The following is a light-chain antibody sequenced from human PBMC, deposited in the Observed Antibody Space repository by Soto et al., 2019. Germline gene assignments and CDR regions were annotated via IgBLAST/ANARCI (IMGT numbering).Light chain of an antibody. CDR3: HGQQYGFSSTYT. CDR1: QSVSVKY. CDR2: GGS. V-gene: IGKV3-20*01. J-gene: IGKJ2*01. Sequence: EIVLTQSPGTLPLSPGERATLSCRASQSVSVKYIAWYQQKPGQAPRLLIYGGSNRASGIPDRFSGSGSGTDFTLTISSLEPEDVVVYYCHGQQYGFSSTYTFGQGTKLEIE.